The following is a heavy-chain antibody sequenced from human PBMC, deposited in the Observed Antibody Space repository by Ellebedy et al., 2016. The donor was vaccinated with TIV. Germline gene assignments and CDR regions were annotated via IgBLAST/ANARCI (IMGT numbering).Heavy chain of an antibody. Sequence: AASVKVSCKASVYTFTSYGISWVRQAPGQGLEWMGWISAYNGNTNYAQKLQGRVTMTTDTSTSTAYMELSSLTSEDTAMYYCARGSAEGRAFDYWGQGTLVTVSS. CDR1: VYTFTSYG. CDR3: ARGSAEGRAFDY. D-gene: IGHD3-10*01. V-gene: IGHV1-18*01. J-gene: IGHJ4*02. CDR2: ISAYNGNT.